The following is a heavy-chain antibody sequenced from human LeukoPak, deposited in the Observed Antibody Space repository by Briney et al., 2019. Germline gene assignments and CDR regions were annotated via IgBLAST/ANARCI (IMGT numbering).Heavy chain of an antibody. CDR2: INSDGSST. CDR3: ARARYGGNYYFDY. Sequence: GGSLRLSCAASGFTFSSYWMHWVRQAPGKGLVWVSRINSDGSSTSYADSVKGRFTISRDNAKNTLYLQMNSLGAEDTAVYYCARARYGGNYYFDYWGQGTLVTVSS. CDR1: GFTFSSYW. J-gene: IGHJ4*02. D-gene: IGHD4-23*01. V-gene: IGHV3-74*01.